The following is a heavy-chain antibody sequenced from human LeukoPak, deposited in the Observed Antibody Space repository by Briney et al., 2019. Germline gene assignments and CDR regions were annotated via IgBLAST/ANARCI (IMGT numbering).Heavy chain of an antibody. CDR1: AFTFSDYY. J-gene: IGHJ5*02. CDR2: ISSSGTTI. CDR3: ARDSGRGWFDP. Sequence: GGSLRPSCAASAFTFSDYYMSWIRQAPGKVLEWVSYISSSGTTIYYADSVKGRFSISRDNAKNSLYLQLNSLRAEDTAVYYCARDSGRGWFDPWGQGTLVTVSS. V-gene: IGHV3-11*01.